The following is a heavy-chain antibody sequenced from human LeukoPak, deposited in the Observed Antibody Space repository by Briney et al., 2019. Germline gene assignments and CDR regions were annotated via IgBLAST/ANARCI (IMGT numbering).Heavy chain of an antibody. J-gene: IGHJ3*02. V-gene: IGHV3-30*02. CDR1: GFTLSSHG. CDR3: AKGPNYDILTGWRKTYNGFDI. CDR2: IRYDGTNK. Sequence: GGSLRLSCAASGFTLSSHGMHWVRQAPGKGLEWVAFIRYDGTNKYYADSLKGRFTISRDNSKNTLYLQMNSLRPEDTAVYYCAKGPNYDILTGWRKTYNGFDIWGQGTMVTVSS. D-gene: IGHD3-9*01.